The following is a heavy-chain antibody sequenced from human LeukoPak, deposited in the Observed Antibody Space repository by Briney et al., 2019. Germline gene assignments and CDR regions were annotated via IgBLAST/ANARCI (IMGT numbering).Heavy chain of an antibody. J-gene: IGHJ4*02. D-gene: IGHD7-27*01. CDR1: GYSFTNYG. Sequence: GESLKISCKVSGYSFTNYGIGWVRQMPGKGLEWMGIIYPFDSESRYSPSFQGQVTISADKSITTAYLQWSSLKASDTAMYYCARPNWARRYFDYRGQGTLVTVSS. V-gene: IGHV5-51*01. CDR2: IYPFDSES. CDR3: ARPNWARRYFDY.